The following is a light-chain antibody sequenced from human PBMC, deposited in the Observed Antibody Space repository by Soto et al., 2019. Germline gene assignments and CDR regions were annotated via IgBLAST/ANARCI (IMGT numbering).Light chain of an antibody. CDR2: GAS. CDR1: QGIGIY. J-gene: IGKJ5*01. Sequence: DIQMTQPPSSLSASVGDRVTITCRASQGIGIYLAWYQQKPGKVPKHLIYGASKLQSGVPSRFSGGGYGTNFTLTISSLQPADVAIYYCQNYKRXPITCGQGTRLXI. CDR3: QNYKRXPIT. V-gene: IGKV1-27*01.